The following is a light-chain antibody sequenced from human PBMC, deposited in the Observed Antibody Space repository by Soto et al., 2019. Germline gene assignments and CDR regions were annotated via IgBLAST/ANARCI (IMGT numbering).Light chain of an antibody. J-gene: IGKJ4*01. V-gene: IGKV4-1*01. CDR2: WAS. Sequence: DIVMTQSPDSLAVSLGERATINCKSSQSVLYSSNNKNYLAWYQQQPGQPPKLLIYWASTRESGVPDRFSGSGSGTDFTLTISSLQAEDVAFYYCQQYYSTLTLTFGGGTKVEIK. CDR3: QQYYSTLTLT. CDR1: QSVLYSSNNKNY.